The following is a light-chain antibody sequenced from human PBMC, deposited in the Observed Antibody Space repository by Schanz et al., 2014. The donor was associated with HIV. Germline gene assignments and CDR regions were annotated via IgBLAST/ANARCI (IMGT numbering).Light chain of an antibody. CDR3: QQYNNWPPELT. CDR2: ATS. CDR1: QSIRND. V-gene: IGKV3-15*01. Sequence: EIVMTQSPATLSVSPGERATLSCRASQSIRNDLAWYQQKPGQAPRLLIYATSTRATGVPARFSGSGSGTDFTLTISRLEPEDFAVYFCQQYNNWPPELTFGGGTKVDI. J-gene: IGKJ4*01.